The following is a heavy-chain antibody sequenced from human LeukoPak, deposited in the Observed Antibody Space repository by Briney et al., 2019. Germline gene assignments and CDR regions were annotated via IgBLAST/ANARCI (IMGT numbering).Heavy chain of an antibody. J-gene: IGHJ3*02. CDR2: ISGSGGST. CDR3: AKETWELPQPSAFDI. V-gene: IGHV3-23*01. CDR1: GFTVSSNY. Sequence: GGSLRLSCAASGFTVSSNYMSWVRQAPGKGLEWVSAISGSGGSTYYADSVKGRFTISRDNSKNTLYLQMNSLRAEDTAVYYCAKETWELPQPSAFDIWGQGTMVTVSS. D-gene: IGHD1-26*01.